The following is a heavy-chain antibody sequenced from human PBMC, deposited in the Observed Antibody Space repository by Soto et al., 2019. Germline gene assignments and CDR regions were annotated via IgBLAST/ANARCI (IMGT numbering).Heavy chain of an antibody. V-gene: IGHV5-51*01. Sequence: PGESLKISCKGSGYSFTSYWIGWVRQMPGKGLEWMGIIYPGDSDTRYSPSFQGQVTISADKSISTAYLQWSSLKASDTAMYYCASTSLRFLEWPYYYYGMDVWGKGTTVTVSS. CDR3: ASTSLRFLEWPYYYYGMDV. CDR1: GYSFTSYW. J-gene: IGHJ6*04. CDR2: IYPGDSDT. D-gene: IGHD3-3*01.